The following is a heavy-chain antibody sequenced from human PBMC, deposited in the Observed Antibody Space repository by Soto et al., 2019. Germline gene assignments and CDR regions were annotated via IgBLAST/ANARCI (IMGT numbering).Heavy chain of an antibody. CDR2: IVPVFGTA. CDR3: AKLQGSGSYYADYY. CDR1: GGPSNNYG. J-gene: IGHJ4*02. D-gene: IGHD3-10*01. Sequence: QVQLIQSGAEVKTSGSSVKVSCKALGGPSNNYGDSWVRQAPGQGLEWMGGIVPVFGTANYAPKFPGRLRITADDATRTVNMELISLTSDDTDVYYFAKLQGSGSYYADYYWGQGTLVPVSS. V-gene: IGHV1-69*01.